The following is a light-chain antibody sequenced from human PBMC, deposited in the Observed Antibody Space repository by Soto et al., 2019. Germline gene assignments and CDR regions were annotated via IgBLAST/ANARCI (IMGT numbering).Light chain of an antibody. Sequence: DIQLTQSPSSLSASVGDKFTITCRASQSIRSYLNWVQQKPGKAPKLLIYDASSLQSGVPSRFSGSGPGTDFTLTISSLQPEDFATYYCQQSYSTPRTFGQGTKVDIK. CDR3: QQSYSTPRT. V-gene: IGKV1-39*01. CDR2: DAS. J-gene: IGKJ1*01. CDR1: QSIRSY.